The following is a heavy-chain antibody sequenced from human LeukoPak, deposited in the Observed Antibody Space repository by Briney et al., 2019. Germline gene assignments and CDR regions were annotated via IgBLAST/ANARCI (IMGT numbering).Heavy chain of an antibody. Sequence: GGSLRLSCAASGFNVSSNYMTWVRQAPGKGLEWVSVIYSGGGTYHADSVRGRFTISRDTSKNTLYLQMNSLRAEDTAVYYCAKVYDSSGYYSFQHWGQGTLVTVSS. D-gene: IGHD3-22*01. CDR2: IYSGGGT. CDR3: AKVYDSSGYYSFQH. J-gene: IGHJ1*01. V-gene: IGHV3-53*05. CDR1: GFNVSSNY.